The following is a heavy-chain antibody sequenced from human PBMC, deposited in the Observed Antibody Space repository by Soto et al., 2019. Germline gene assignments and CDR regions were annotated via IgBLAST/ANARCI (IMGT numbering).Heavy chain of an antibody. J-gene: IGHJ4*02. CDR3: ARRTTVTTNYLDY. CDR2: IYYSGST. Sequence: SETLSLTCTVSGGSISSSSYYWGWIRQPPGKGLEWIGSIYYSGSTYYNPSLKSRVTISVDTSRNQFSLKLSSVTAADTAVYYCARRTTVTTNYLDYWGQGTLVTVSS. D-gene: IGHD4-17*01. CDR1: GGSISSSSYY. V-gene: IGHV4-39*01.